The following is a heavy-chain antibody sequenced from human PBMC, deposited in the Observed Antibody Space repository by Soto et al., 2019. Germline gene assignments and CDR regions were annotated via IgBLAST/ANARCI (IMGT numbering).Heavy chain of an antibody. CDR2: ISYGGST. CDR1: GFTFSSYA. Sequence: PGGSLRLSCAASGFTFSSYAMHWVRQAPGKGLEWVAVISYGGSTYYADSVKGRFTISRDNSKNTLYLQMSSLRAEDTAVYYCVIGVRIQLWSLDYWGQGTLVTVSS. D-gene: IGHD5-18*01. CDR3: VIGVRIQLWSLDY. V-gene: IGHV3-30*14. J-gene: IGHJ4*02.